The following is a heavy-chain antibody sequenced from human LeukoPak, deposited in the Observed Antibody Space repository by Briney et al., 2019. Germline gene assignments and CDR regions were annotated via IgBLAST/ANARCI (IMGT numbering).Heavy chain of an antibody. Sequence: GESLKISCKGSGYIFTSYWIGWVRQMPGKGLEWMGIIYPGDSDTRYSPSFQGQVTISADKSISTAYLQWSSLKASDTAMYYCASSLGIAAAGTLDAFDIWGQGTMVTVSS. CDR2: IYPGDSDT. V-gene: IGHV5-51*01. J-gene: IGHJ3*02. CDR1: GYIFTSYW. CDR3: ASSLGIAAAGTLDAFDI. D-gene: IGHD6-13*01.